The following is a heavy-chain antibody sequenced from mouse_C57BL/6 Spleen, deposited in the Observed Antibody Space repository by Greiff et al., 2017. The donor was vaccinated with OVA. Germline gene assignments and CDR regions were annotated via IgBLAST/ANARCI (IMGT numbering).Heavy chain of an antibody. CDR3: ASTGSRDRAWFAY. CDR2: IDPSDSYT. CDR1: GYTFTSYW. D-gene: IGHD3-3*01. J-gene: IGHJ3*01. Sequence: VQLQQPGAELVMPGASVKLSCKASGYTFTSYWMHWVKQRPGQGLEWIGEIDPSDSYTNYNQKFKGKSTLTVDKSSSTAYMQLSSLTSEDSAVYYCASTGSRDRAWFAYWGQGTLVTVSA. V-gene: IGHV1-69*01.